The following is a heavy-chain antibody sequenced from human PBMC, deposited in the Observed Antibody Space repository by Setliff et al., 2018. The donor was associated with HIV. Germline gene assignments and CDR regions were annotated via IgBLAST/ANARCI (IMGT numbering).Heavy chain of an antibody. CDR1: GDIFSRYA. D-gene: IGHD5-12*01. Sequence: SVKVSCKASGDIFSRYAISWVRQAPGQGLEWMGGIIPILGIANYAQKFQGRVTITADKSTSTAYMELSSLRSEDTAVYYCARDRRDGLYYHGMDVWGQGTTVTVSS. J-gene: IGHJ6*02. V-gene: IGHV1-69*10. CDR2: IIPILGIA. CDR3: ARDRRDGLYYHGMDV.